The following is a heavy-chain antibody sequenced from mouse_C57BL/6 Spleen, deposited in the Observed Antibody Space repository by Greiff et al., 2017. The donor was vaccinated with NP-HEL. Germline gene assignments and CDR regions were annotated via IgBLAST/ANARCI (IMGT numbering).Heavy chain of an antibody. J-gene: IGHJ4*01. Sequence: QVHVKQSGAELAKPGASVKLSCKASGYTFTSYWMHWVKQRPGQGLEWIGYINPSSGYTKYNQKFKDKAPLTADKSSSTAYMQLSSLTYEDSAVYYWARGYYDAMDYWGQGTSVTVSS. CDR3: ARGYYDAMDY. CDR2: INPSSGYT. CDR1: GYTFTSYW. V-gene: IGHV1-7*01.